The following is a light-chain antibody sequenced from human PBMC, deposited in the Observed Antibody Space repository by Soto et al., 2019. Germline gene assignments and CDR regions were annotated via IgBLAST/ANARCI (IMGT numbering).Light chain of an antibody. Sequence: QSALTQPRSVSGSPGQSVTISCTVTITDVGKYNYVSWYQQHPGKAPKLLIYDVTQRPSGVPDRFSGSKSGNTASLTISGLQAEDEADYYCCSYAGSYTYVFGVGTKVTVL. J-gene: IGLJ1*01. CDR3: CSYAGSYTYV. CDR1: ITDVGKYNY. V-gene: IGLV2-11*01. CDR2: DVT.